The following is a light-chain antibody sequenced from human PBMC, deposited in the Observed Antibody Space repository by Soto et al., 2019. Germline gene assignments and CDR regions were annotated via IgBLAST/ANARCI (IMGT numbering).Light chain of an antibody. CDR1: QSISNW. CDR3: QQANSFPWT. CDR2: DAS. J-gene: IGKJ1*01. V-gene: IGKV1-5*01. Sequence: DIQMTQSPSTLSASVGDRVSITCRASQSISNWLAWYQQKPGKAPKVLIYDASSLESGVPSRFSGSGSGTDFTLTISSLQPEDFATYYCQQANSFPWTFGQGTKVDIK.